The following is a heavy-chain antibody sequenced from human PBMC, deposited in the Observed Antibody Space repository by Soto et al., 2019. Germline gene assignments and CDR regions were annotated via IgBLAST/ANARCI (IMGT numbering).Heavy chain of an antibody. V-gene: IGHV4-34*01. Sequence: QVQLQQWGAGLLKPSETLSLTCAVYGASFSGYYCSWIRQAPGKGLEWIGEIHPSGSTYYNPSLTSRVTMSLDTSKNQFSLRLSSVTAADTAMYYCSSGLDPYKGGNSWAQGTLVTVSS. CDR1: GASFSGYY. CDR3: SSGLDPYKGGNS. J-gene: IGHJ4*02. CDR2: IHPSGST. D-gene: IGHD3-16*01.